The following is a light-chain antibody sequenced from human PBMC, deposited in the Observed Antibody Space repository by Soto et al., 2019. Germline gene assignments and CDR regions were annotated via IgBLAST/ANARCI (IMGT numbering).Light chain of an antibody. CDR1: QSVSSN. J-gene: IGKJ5*01. Sequence: EIVMTQSPATLSVSPGERATLSCRASQSVSSNLAWYQQKPGQAPRLLIYGASTRATDIPARFSGSGSGTESTFTISSLQSEDFAVYYCQQYNNWPSITFGQGTRLEIK. V-gene: IGKV3-15*01. CDR2: GAS. CDR3: QQYNNWPSIT.